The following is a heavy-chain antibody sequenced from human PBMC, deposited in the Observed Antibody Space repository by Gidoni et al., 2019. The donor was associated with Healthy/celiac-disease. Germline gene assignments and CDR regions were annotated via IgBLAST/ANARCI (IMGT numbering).Heavy chain of an antibody. CDR2: IYYSGST. D-gene: IGHD3-16*01. J-gene: IGHJ4*02. Sequence: TVSGGSISSSSYYWGWIRQPPGKGLEWIGSIYYSGSTYYNPSLKSRVTISVDTSKNQFSLKLSSVTAADTAVYYCARQWGTRYFDYWGQGTLVTVSS. CDR3: ARQWGTRYFDY. V-gene: IGHV4-39*01. CDR1: GGSISSSSYY.